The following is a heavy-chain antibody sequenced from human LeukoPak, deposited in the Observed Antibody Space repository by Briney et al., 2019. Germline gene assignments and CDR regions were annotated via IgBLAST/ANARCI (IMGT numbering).Heavy chain of an antibody. CDR3: ARDQSYQQLVRYYYGMDV. D-gene: IGHD6-13*01. CDR2: ISSSSSYI. Sequence: GGSLRLSCAASGFTFSSYSMNWVRQAPGKGLEWVSSISSSSSYIYYADSVKGRFTISRDNAKNSLYLQMNSLRAEDTAVYYCARDQSYQQLVRYYYGMDVWGQGTTVTVSS. J-gene: IGHJ6*02. CDR1: GFTFSSYS. V-gene: IGHV3-21*01.